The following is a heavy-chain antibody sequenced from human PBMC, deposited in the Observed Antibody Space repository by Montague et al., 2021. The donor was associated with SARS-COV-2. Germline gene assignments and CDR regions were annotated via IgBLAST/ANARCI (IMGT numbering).Heavy chain of an antibody. V-gene: IGHV3-23*03. D-gene: IGHD3-22*01. CDR2: IYSGDYNT. J-gene: IGHJ4*02. CDR1: RLTFSSYA. CDR3: AKEDYDCGMDYFDY. Sequence: SLRLSCAASRLTFSSYAMSWVRQAPGKGLEWVSVIYSGDYNTCSADSVKGRFTISRDNSKNTLFLQVNRLRAEDTAVYYCAKEDYDCGMDYFDYWGQGTLVTVSS.